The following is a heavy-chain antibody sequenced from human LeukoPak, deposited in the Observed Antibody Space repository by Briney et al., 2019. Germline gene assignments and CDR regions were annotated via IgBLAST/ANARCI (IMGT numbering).Heavy chain of an antibody. Sequence: GRSLRLSCAASGFTFDDYAMHWVRQAPGKGLEWVSGISWNSGSIGYADSVKGRFTISRDNAKISLYLQMNSLRAEDTALYYCAKGLTAGDDAFDIWGQGTMVTVSS. CDR3: AKGLTAGDDAFDI. D-gene: IGHD4-17*01. CDR1: GFTFDDYA. J-gene: IGHJ3*02. CDR2: ISWNSGSI. V-gene: IGHV3-9*01.